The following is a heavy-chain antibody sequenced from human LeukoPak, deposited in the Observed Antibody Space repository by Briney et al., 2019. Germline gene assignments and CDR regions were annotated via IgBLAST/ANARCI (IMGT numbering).Heavy chain of an antibody. Sequence: PSETLSLTCTVSGGSISSYYWSWIRQPPGKGLEWIGYIYYSGNTNYNPSLMSRVTISVDTSKNQFSLKLSSVTAADTAVYYCARTAMVRNYYYHMDVWGKGTTVTVSS. CDR3: ARTAMVRNYYYHMDV. CDR1: GGSISSYY. CDR2: IYYSGNT. V-gene: IGHV4-59*01. J-gene: IGHJ6*03. D-gene: IGHD5-18*01.